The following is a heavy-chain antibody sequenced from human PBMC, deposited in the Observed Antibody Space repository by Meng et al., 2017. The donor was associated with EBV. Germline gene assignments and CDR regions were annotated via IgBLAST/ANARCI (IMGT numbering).Heavy chain of an antibody. Sequence: QGQLGQLGAEVKRPGSSVKVSCKASAGTFSSYAISRVRQAPGQGLEWMGGIIPIFGTANYAQKFPARVTIPAADSSLPAYMELLSLRSHVTAVYSCAISLPCSPRNFGYFDYWGQGTLVTVSS. CDR3: AISLPCSPRNFGYFDY. V-gene: IGHV1-69*01. J-gene: IGHJ4*02. CDR2: IIPIFGTA. D-gene: IGHD1-14*01. CDR1: AGTFSSYA.